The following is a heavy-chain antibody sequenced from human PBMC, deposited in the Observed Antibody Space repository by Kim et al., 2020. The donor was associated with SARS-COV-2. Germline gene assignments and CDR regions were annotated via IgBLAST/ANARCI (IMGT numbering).Heavy chain of an antibody. D-gene: IGHD2-15*01. V-gene: IGHV4-59*08. CDR2: IYYSGST. CDR3: ARRALGYCSGGSCYSGFDY. Sequence: SETLSLTCTVSGGSISSYYWSWIRQPPGKGLEWIGYIYYSGSTNYNPSLKSRVTISVDTSKNQFSLKLSSVTAADTAVYYCARRALGYCSGGSCYSGFDYWGQGTLVTVAS. J-gene: IGHJ4*02. CDR1: GGSISSYY.